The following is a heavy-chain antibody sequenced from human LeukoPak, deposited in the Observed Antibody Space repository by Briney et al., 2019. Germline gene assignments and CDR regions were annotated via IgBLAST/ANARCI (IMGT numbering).Heavy chain of an antibody. J-gene: IGHJ4*02. CDR3: ARDRGYSTFDY. Sequence: GGSLRLSCAASAFTFSNYWMSWVRHAPGKGLEWVANIKEDGSEINYVDSVTGRFTISRDNAKNTLYLQMNSLRVDDTAVYYCARDRGYSTFDYWGQGTLVTVSS. CDR2: IKEDGSEI. V-gene: IGHV3-7*01. D-gene: IGHD4-23*01. CDR1: AFTFSNYW.